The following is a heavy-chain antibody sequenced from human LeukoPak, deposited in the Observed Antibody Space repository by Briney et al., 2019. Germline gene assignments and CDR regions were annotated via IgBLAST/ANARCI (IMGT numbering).Heavy chain of an antibody. Sequence: SGGSLRLSCAASGFTFSSYGMSWVRQAPGKGLEWISYISSSGTTIYYADSVKGRFTISRDNAKNSLSLQMNSLRAEDTAVYYCARDFGSGRRWFDYWGRGTLVTVSS. CDR1: GFTFSSYG. V-gene: IGHV3-48*01. CDR2: ISSSGTTI. D-gene: IGHD4-23*01. CDR3: ARDFGSGRRWFDY. J-gene: IGHJ4*02.